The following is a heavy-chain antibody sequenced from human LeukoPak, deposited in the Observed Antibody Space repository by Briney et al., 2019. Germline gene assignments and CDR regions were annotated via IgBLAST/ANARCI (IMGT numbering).Heavy chain of an antibody. D-gene: IGHD3-22*01. CDR2: ISGSGGDT. J-gene: IGHJ4*02. CDR1: GFAFGSYA. V-gene: IGHV3-23*01. CDR3: AKDYYDISGSRYDF. Sequence: GGSLRLSCAASGFAFGSYAMSWVRQAPGKGLEWVSAISGSGGDTWYADSVRGRFTISRDNSKNTLYMQVNSLRAEDTAVYYCAKDYYDISGSRYDFWGQGTLVTVSS.